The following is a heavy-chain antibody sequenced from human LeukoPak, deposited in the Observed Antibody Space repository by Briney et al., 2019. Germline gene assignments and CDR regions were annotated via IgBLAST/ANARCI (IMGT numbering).Heavy chain of an antibody. CDR1: GCSISSSSAY. D-gene: IGHD5-18*01. Sequence: SETLSLTCSVSGCSISSSSAYWGWIRQPPGKGLEWIGYIYYSKNTYYNPSLKSRVTISADTSKNQLSLTLGSVSATDTAVYYCVSPRRFSYGYFDYWGQGTLVTVS. J-gene: IGHJ4*02. CDR3: VSPRRFSYGYFDY. V-gene: IGHV4-39*01. CDR2: IYYSKNT.